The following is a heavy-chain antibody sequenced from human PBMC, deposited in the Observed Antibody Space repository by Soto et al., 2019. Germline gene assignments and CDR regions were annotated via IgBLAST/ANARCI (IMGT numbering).Heavy chain of an antibody. CDR3: VKDSANSSSSWTRRGYYYGMDV. J-gene: IGHJ6*02. D-gene: IGHD6-13*01. CDR2: ISSNGGST. Sequence: GGSLRLSCSASGFTFSSYAMHWVRQAPGKGLEYVSAISSNGGSTYYADSVKGRFTISRDNSKNTLYLQMSSLRAEDTAVYYCVKDSANSSSSWTRRGYYYGMDVWGQGTTVTVSS. V-gene: IGHV3-64D*06. CDR1: GFTFSSYA.